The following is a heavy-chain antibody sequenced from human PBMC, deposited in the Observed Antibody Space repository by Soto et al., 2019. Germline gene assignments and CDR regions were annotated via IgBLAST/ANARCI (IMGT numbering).Heavy chain of an antibody. CDR1: GFSFGTYA. Sequence: GGSLRLSCAASGFSFGTYAMSWVRQAPGKGLEWVSTISASGGSTYYTDSVKGRFTISRDNSKNTLSLQMNSLRAEDTAIYYCARDPSTGSADYWGQGTLVTVSS. V-gene: IGHV3-23*01. CDR2: ISASGGST. CDR3: ARDPSTGSADY. J-gene: IGHJ4*02. D-gene: IGHD3-9*01.